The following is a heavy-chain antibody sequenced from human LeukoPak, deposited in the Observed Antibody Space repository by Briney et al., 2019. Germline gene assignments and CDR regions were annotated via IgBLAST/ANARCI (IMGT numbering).Heavy chain of an antibody. J-gene: IGHJ4*02. Sequence: PGGSLKLSCAASEFTFSGSAIYWVRQASGKGLEWVGRIRSKSMNSATAYARSVEGRFTISRDDSSNTAYLQMNSLKTEDTAIYYCATLGYGSGSYYNVGYWGQGTLVTVSS. CDR3: ATLGYGSGSYYNVGY. D-gene: IGHD3-10*01. CDR1: EFTFSGSA. V-gene: IGHV3-73*01. CDR2: IRSKSMNSAT.